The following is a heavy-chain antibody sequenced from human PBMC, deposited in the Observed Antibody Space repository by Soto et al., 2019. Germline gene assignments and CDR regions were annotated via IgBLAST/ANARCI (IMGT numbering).Heavy chain of an antibody. J-gene: IGHJ3*02. Sequence: PGGSLRLSCAASGFTFSSYAMSWVRQAPGKGLEWVSAISGSGGSTYYADSVKGRFTISRDNSKNTLYLQMNSLRAEDTAVYYCAAQVILGYIVATLSVVDIWGQGTMVTVSS. CDR2: ISGSGGST. CDR3: AAQVILGYIVATLSVVDI. V-gene: IGHV3-23*01. D-gene: IGHD5-12*01. CDR1: GFTFSSYA.